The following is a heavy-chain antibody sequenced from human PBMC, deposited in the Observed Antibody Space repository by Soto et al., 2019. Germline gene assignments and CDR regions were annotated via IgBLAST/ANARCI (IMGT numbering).Heavy chain of an antibody. CDR3: ARDLGHYYFDY. CDR1: GFTFSSYE. Sequence: PGGSLRLACAASGFTFSSYEMNWVRQAPGKGLEWVSYISSSGSTIYYADSVKGRFTISRDNAKNSLYLQMNSLRAEDTAVYYCARDLGHYYFDYWGQGTLVTAPQ. CDR2: ISSSGSTI. J-gene: IGHJ4*02. V-gene: IGHV3-48*03.